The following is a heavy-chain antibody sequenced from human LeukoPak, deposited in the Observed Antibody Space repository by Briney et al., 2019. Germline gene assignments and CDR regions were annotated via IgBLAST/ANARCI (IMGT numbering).Heavy chain of an antibody. CDR3: VRDRSQGYGGTSDY. CDR1: GYTFSSYN. Sequence: PGGTLRLSCAASGYTFSSYNMNWVRQAPGKGLEWVSYISSSSSAIYYADSVRGRFTISRDNANNSLYLQMNSLRAEETAVCYCVRDRSQGYGGTSDYCGQRALVTLS. CDR2: ISSSSSAI. D-gene: IGHD4-23*01. J-gene: IGHJ4*02. V-gene: IGHV3-48*04.